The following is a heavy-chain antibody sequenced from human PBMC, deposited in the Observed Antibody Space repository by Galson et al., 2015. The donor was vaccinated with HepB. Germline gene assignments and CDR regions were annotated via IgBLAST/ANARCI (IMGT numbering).Heavy chain of an antibody. J-gene: IGHJ4*02. Sequence: SLRLSCAASGFAFSSFGMHWVRQVRDKGLEWVAIISANSAGKYYADSVKGRFTISRDNSKNTVYLQMDSLRPEDTAVYYCAKRGDHYDGDGYYAPFDQWGQGTLVTASS. D-gene: IGHD2-21*01. CDR2: ISANSAGK. V-gene: IGHV3-30*18. CDR1: GFAFSSFG. CDR3: AKRGDHYDGDGYYAPFDQ.